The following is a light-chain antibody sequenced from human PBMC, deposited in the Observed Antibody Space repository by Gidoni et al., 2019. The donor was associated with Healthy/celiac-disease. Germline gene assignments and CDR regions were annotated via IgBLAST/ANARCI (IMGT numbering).Light chain of an antibody. CDR1: SSDVGGYNY. CDR2: EVS. V-gene: IGLV2-14*01. CDR3: SSYTSSSTLPYV. Sequence: QSALTQPASVSGSPGQSLTISCTGTSSDVGGYNYVSWYQQHPGKAPKLMIYEVSNRPSGVPDRFSGSKSGNTASLTISGLQAEDEADYYCSSYTSSSTLPYVFGTGTKVTVL. J-gene: IGLJ1*01.